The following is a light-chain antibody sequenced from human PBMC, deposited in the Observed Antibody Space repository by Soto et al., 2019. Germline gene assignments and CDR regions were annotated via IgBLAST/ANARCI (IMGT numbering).Light chain of an antibody. CDR3: ASWDDSPNGVV. J-gene: IGLJ2*01. CDR2: SQN. CDR1: SSNIGSNS. V-gene: IGLV1-44*01. Sequence: QSVLTQPPSASGTPGQRVTISCSGSSSNIGSNSVSWYQQLPGAAPKLLIYSQNQRPSGVPDRFSVSKSGTSASLAISGLQSEDEADSYCASWDDSPNGVVFGGGTQLTVL.